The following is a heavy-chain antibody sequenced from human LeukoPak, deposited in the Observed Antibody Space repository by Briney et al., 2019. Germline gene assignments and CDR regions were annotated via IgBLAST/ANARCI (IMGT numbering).Heavy chain of an antibody. D-gene: IGHD2-21*02. CDR2: IKEDGSEK. V-gene: IGHV3-7*01. J-gene: IGHJ4*02. CDR3: ARDPRSKGGDWGDFDY. Sequence: GGSLRLSCAASGFTFSTYWMSWVRQAPGKGLEWAANIKEDGSEKYYVDSVKGRFTISRDNAKNSLNLQMTSLRAYDTAVYYCARDPRSKGGDWGDFDYWGQGTLVTVSS. CDR1: GFTFSTYW.